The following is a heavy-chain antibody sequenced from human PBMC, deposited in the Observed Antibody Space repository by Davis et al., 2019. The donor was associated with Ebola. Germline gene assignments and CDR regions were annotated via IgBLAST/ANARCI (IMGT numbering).Heavy chain of an antibody. D-gene: IGHD2-15*01. Sequence: GESLKISCAASGFTFSGSAMHWVRQASGKGLEWVGRIRSKANSYATAYAASVKGRFTISRDDSKNTAYLQMNSLRAEDTAVYYCARVVFVAGATPSWYFDLWGRGTLVTVSP. CDR2: IRSKANSYAT. CDR1: GFTFSGSA. V-gene: IGHV3-73*01. CDR3: ARVVFVAGATPSWYFDL. J-gene: IGHJ2*01.